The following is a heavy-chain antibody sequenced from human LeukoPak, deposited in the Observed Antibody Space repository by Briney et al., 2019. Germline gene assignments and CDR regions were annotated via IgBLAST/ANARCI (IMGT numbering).Heavy chain of an antibody. CDR2: IYYSGST. J-gene: IGHJ4*02. Sequence: SETLSLTCTVSGGSTSSYYWSWIRQPPGKGLEWIGSIYYSGSTYYNPSPKSRVTISVDTSENQFSLKLSSVTAADTAVYYCASPSLWPASGPPFDYWGQGTLVTVSS. CDR3: ASPSLWPASGPPFDY. CDR1: GGSTSSYY. V-gene: IGHV4-59*05.